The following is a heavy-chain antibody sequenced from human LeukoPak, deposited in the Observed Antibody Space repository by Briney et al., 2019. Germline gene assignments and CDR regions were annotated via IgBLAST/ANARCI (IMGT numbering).Heavy chain of an antibody. V-gene: IGHV3-23*01. CDR2: ISGSGGST. CDR1: GFTFSSYA. D-gene: IGHD3-22*01. CDR3: ATLIGYDSSGYYGIDY. J-gene: IGHJ4*02. Sequence: GGSLRLSCAASGFTFSSYAMSWVRPAPGKGLEWVSAISGSGGSTYYADSVKGRFTISRDNSKNTLYLQMNSLRAEDTAVYYCATLIGYDSSGYYGIDYWGQGTLVTVSS.